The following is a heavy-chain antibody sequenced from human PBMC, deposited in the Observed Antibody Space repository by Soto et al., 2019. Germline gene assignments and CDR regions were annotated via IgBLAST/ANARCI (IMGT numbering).Heavy chain of an antibody. J-gene: IGHJ6*02. D-gene: IGHD3-3*01. V-gene: IGHV4-30-4*01. CDR1: GGSISRGDYL. CDR2: IYYSGST. CDR3: ARGSYTSFGVVMDV. Sequence: SEDLSLTCTGSGGSISRGDYLWSWIRQPPVKGLEWIGYIYYSGSTYYTPSLKSRVTISVDTSKNQFSLKLSSVTAADTAVYYCARGSYTSFGVVMDVWGQGTTVTVSS.